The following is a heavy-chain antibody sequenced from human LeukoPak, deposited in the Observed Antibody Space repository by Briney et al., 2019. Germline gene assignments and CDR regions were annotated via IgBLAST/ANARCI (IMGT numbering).Heavy chain of an antibody. D-gene: IGHD6-25*01. CDR1: GFTFSSYT. Sequence: GESLKISCAASGFTFSSYTMNWVRQAPGKGLEWVSSISGSSIYIYYADSVKGRFTISRDNAKNSLYLQMNSLRAEDTAVYYCARAGSGYFDYWGQGTLVTASS. CDR3: ARAGSGYFDY. J-gene: IGHJ4*02. V-gene: IGHV3-21*01. CDR2: ISGSSIYI.